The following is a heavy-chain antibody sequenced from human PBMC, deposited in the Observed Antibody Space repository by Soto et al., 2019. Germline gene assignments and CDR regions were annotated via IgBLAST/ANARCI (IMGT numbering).Heavy chain of an antibody. CDR1: GFTLSSYS. V-gene: IGHV3-21*01. CDR3: ARDMDTAMVTVDYYYGMDV. J-gene: IGHJ6*02. Sequence: NPVGSLRLSCAASGFTLSSYSMNWVRQAPGKGLEWVSSISSSSSYIYYADSVKGRFTISRDNAKNSLYLQMNSLRAEDTAVYYCARDMDTAMVTVDYYYGMDVWGQGTTVTVSS. D-gene: IGHD5-18*01. CDR2: ISSSSSYI.